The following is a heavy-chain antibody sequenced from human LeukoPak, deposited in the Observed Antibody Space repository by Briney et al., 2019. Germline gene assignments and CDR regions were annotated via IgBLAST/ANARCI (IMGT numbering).Heavy chain of an antibody. CDR2: IHSGGAT. J-gene: IGHJ3*01. D-gene: IGHD3-3*01. Sequence: GGSLRLSCELSGFNVGTDYMTWMRQAPGKGGVWVSIIHSGGATFYSDSVKGRFTISRYTSKNTLSLQMNNLRAEDTGVYYCARGYDFWSGSSSGVFDVWGQGTMVIVSS. V-gene: IGHV3-53*01. CDR1: GFNVGTDY. CDR3: ARGYDFWSGSSSGVFDV.